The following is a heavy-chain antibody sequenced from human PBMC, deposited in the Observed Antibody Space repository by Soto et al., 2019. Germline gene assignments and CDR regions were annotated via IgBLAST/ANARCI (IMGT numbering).Heavy chain of an antibody. CDR2: IGAAGDT. Sequence: ESGGGLVQPGGSLRLSCESSGFTFSSYDMHWVRQVTGKGLEWVSAIGAAGDTYYPDSVKGRFTISRENAKNSLYLQMNSRRAEDTAVYYCASGGWGSSWYEGGSRIDYWGQGTLVTVSS. D-gene: IGHD6-13*01. V-gene: IGHV3-13*01. J-gene: IGHJ4*02. CDR1: GFTFSSYD. CDR3: ASGGWGSSWYEGGSRIDY.